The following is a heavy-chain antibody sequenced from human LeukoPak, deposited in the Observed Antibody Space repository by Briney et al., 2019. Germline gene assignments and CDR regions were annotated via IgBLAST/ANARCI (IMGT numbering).Heavy chain of an antibody. CDR1: GFIFSDYS. CDR3: ASSRNGFTIDY. D-gene: IGHD5-24*01. J-gene: IGHJ4*02. Sequence: PGGSLRLSCAGSGFIFSDYSMNWVRQAPGKGLEWISYISSTSSSIYYADSVKGRFTISRDSAKNSLYLQMNSLRAEDTAVYYCASSRNGFTIDYWGQGTLVTVSS. CDR2: ISSTSSSI. V-gene: IGHV3-48*04.